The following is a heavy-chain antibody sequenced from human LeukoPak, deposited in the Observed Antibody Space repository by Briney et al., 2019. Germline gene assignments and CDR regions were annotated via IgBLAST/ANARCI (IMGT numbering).Heavy chain of an antibody. V-gene: IGHV3-9*03. CDR1: GFTFSSYG. Sequence: GGSLRLSCAASGFTFSSYGMHWVRQAPGKGLEWVSGISWNSGSIGYADSVKGRFTISRDNAKNSLYLQMNSLRAEDMALYYCAKDIKSSSGPAAFDIWGQGTMVTVSS. CDR3: AKDIKSSSGPAAFDI. J-gene: IGHJ3*02. D-gene: IGHD6-6*01. CDR2: ISWNSGSI.